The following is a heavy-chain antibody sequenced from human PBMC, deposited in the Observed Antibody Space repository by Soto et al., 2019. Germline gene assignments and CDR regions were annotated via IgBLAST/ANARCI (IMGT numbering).Heavy chain of an antibody. CDR2: IIPIFGTA. CDR3: AREWRYSYGQNCFDP. CDR1: GGTFSSYA. Sequence: SVKVSCKASGGTFSSYAISWVRQAPGQGLEWMGGIIPIFGTANYAQKFQGRVTITADESTSTAYMELSSLRSEDTAVYYCAREWRYSYGQNCFDPWGQGTLVPVSS. V-gene: IGHV1-69*13. J-gene: IGHJ5*02. D-gene: IGHD5-18*01.